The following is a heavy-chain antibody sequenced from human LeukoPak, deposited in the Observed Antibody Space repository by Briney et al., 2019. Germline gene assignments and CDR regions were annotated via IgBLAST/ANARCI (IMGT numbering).Heavy chain of an antibody. Sequence: ASVKVSCKASCYTFTSYDINWVRQATGQGLEWMEWMNPNSGNTGYAQKFQGRVTMTRNTSISTAYMQLSSLRSEDTAVYYCARRRPAYCSSTSCRHNWFDPWGQGTLVTVSS. J-gene: IGHJ5*02. CDR1: CYTFTSYD. D-gene: IGHD2-2*01. CDR2: MNPNSGNT. CDR3: ARRRPAYCSSTSCRHNWFDP. V-gene: IGHV1-8*01.